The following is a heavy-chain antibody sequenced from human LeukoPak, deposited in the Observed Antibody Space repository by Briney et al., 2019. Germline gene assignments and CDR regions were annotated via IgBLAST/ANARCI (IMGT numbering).Heavy chain of an antibody. CDR2: IYPRDGST. Sequence: GASVKVSCKASAYTFTCSYINWVRHAPGQGLEWMGMIYPRDGSTSYAQKFQGTVTVTRDTSTSSVHMERGGLRSEDTAVYYCARDQEGFDYWGQGTLVSVSS. CDR1: AYTFTCSY. CDR3: ARDQEGFDY. V-gene: IGHV1-46*01. J-gene: IGHJ4*02.